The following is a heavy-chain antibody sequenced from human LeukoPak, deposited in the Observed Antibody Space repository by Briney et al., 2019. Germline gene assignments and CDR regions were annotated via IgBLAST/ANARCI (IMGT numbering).Heavy chain of an antibody. V-gene: IGHV3-7*04. CDR3: ARGDDFSGDY. CDR2: IHPEGNEK. D-gene: IGHD2-21*02. CDR1: GFTFSNYW. J-gene: IGHJ4*02. Sequence: GGSLRLSCAASGFTFSNYWMSWVRQAQGRGLEWVANIHPEGNEKYHVDSVKGRFTISRDNTKNSLFLQMHGLRVEDTAVYYCARGDDFSGDYWGQGTLVTVSS.